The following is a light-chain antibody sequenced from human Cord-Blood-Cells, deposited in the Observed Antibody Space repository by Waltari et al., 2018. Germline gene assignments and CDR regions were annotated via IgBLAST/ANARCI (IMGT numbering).Light chain of an antibody. CDR1: SRSVGGSHS. V-gene: IGLV2-14*01. J-gene: IGLJ3*02. CDR3: SSYTSSSTWV. CDR2: EVS. Sequence: QTALPLPAPVSGPPGQASTAPCTGTSRSVGGSHSVSWYQPHPGKAPKLMIYEVSHRPSGVSNRFSGSKSGNTASLTISGLQAEDEADYYCSSYTSSSTWVFGGGTKLTVL.